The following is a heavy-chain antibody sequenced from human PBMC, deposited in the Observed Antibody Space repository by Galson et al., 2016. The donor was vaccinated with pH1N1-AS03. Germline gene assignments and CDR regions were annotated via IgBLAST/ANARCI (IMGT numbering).Heavy chain of an antibody. CDR2: IILMFGTA. D-gene: IGHD6-13*01. J-gene: IGHJ6*02. Sequence: SVKVSCKASGGTFNNYAIGWVRQAPGQGLEWMGGIILMFGTANYAQKFQGRVTITADKPTTIDYKSTTTAYMDLSSLRSEDTAVYYCAKNRGYHSRDAMDGWGQGTTVTVSS. CDR1: GGTFNNYA. CDR3: AKNRGYHSRDAMDG. V-gene: IGHV1-69*06.